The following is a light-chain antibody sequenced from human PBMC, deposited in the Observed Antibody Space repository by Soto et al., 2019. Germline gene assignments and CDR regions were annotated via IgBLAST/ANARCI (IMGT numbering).Light chain of an antibody. CDR1: SGNSSYI. Sequence: QSVLTQSSSASASLGSSVKLNCTLSSGNSSYIIAWHQQQPGKAPRYLMKLESSGNYNRGSGVPDRFSVSGSGADRYLTISNLQAEDEADYYCETWDSNTRVFGTGTKVTGL. V-gene: IGLV4-60*03. CDR3: ETWDSNTRV. J-gene: IGLJ1*01. CDR2: LESSGNY.